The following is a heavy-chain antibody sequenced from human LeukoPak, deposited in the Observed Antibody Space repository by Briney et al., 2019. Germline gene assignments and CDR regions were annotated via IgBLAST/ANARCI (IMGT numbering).Heavy chain of an antibody. CDR2: ISAYNGNT. J-gene: IGHJ4*02. D-gene: IGHD3-3*01. Sequence: ASVKVSCKASGYTFTSYGISWVRQAPGQGLEWMGWISAYNGNTNYAQKLQGRVTMTTDTSTSTAYMELRSLRSDDTAVYYCARLIPDFWSGYLIAYWGQGTLVTVSS. V-gene: IGHV1-18*01. CDR1: GYTFTSYG. CDR3: ARLIPDFWSGYLIAY.